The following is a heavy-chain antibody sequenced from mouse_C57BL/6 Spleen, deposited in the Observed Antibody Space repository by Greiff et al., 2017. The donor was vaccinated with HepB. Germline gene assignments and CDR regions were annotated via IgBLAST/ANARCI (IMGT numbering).Heavy chain of an antibody. V-gene: IGHV1-55*01. CDR1: GYTFTSYW. D-gene: IGHD3-1*01. CDR3: AREGLPEGFAY. CDR2: IYPGSGST. J-gene: IGHJ3*01. Sequence: QVHVKQPGAELVKPGASVKMSCKASGYTFTSYWITWVKQRPGQGLEWIGDIYPGSGSTNYNEKFKSKATLTVDTSSSTAYMQLSSLTSEDSAVYYCAREGLPEGFAYWGQGTLVTVSA.